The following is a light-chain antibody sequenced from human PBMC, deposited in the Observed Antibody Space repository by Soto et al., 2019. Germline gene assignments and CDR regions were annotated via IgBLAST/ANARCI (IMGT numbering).Light chain of an antibody. CDR2: GTS. V-gene: IGKV3-20*01. CDR3: KRYVICT. Sequence: EIVLTQSPGTLSVSPGERATLSCRASQTISSNYLAWYQQKPGQAPSLLIYGTSRMATGIPDMFSGSGSGTAFILTIITLEPEDSAIYYGKRYVICTFGQGTKVEIK. CDR1: QTISSNY. J-gene: IGKJ1*01.